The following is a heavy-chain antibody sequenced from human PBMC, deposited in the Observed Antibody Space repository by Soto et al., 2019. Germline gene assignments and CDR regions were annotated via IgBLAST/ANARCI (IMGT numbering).Heavy chain of an antibody. CDR2: IIPIFGTA. CDR1: GGTFSSYA. V-gene: IGHV1-69*06. J-gene: IGHJ6*02. D-gene: IGHD3-9*01. Sequence: PSVKVSCKASGGTFSSYAISWVRQAPGQGLEWMGGIIPIFGTANYAQKFQGRVTITADKSTSTAYMELSSLRSEDTAVYYCATYDILTGYYLKDYYYGMDVWGQGTTVTVSS. CDR3: ATYDILTGYYLKDYYYGMDV.